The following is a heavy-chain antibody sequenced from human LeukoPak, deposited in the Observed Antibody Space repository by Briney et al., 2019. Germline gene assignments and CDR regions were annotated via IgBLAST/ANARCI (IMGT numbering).Heavy chain of an antibody. Sequence: SVKVSCKASGGTFSSYAISWVRPAPGQGLEWMGRLNPILGIANYAQKFKGRVTITADKSTSTAYMELSSLRSEDTAVYYCARGASGIGHYYPEDYYFDYWGQGTLVTVSS. V-gene: IGHV1-69*04. D-gene: IGHD3-22*01. CDR2: LNPILGIA. CDR3: ARGASGIGHYYPEDYYFDY. CDR1: GGTFSSYA. J-gene: IGHJ4*02.